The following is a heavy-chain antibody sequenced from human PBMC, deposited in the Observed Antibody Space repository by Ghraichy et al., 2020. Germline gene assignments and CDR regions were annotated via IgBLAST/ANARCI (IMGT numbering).Heavy chain of an antibody. V-gene: IGHV3-74*01. Sequence: GGSLRLSCAASGFTFSSYWMHWVRQAPGKGLAWVSRINSDGSSTSYADSVKGRFTISRDNAKNTLYLQMNSLRAEDTAVYYCARDLVSSSWYEAGFDPWGQGTLVTVSS. CDR1: GFTFSSYW. J-gene: IGHJ5*02. D-gene: IGHD6-13*01. CDR3: ARDLVSSSWYEAGFDP. CDR2: INSDGSST.